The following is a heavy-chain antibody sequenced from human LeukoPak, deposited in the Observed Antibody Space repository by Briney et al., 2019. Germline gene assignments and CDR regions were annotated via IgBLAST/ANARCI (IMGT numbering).Heavy chain of an antibody. CDR3: ARHLPYYDFWSSQELNWFDP. CDR1: GGSISSSSYY. V-gene: IGHV4-39*01. D-gene: IGHD3-3*01. CDR2: IYYSGST. J-gene: IGHJ5*02. Sequence: SETLSLTCTVSGGSISSSSYYWGWVRQPPGKGLEWIGCIYYSGSTYYNPSLKSRVTISVDTSKNQFSLKLSSVTAADTAVYYCARHLPYYDFWSSQELNWFDPWGQGTLVTVSS.